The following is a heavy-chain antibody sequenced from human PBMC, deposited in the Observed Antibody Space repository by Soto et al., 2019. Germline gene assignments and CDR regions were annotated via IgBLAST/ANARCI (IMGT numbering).Heavy chain of an antibody. CDR3: ARDYDGFDY. CDR1: SVSITSSNW. J-gene: IGHJ4*02. CDR2: ISHSGTV. V-gene: IGHV4-4*02. D-gene: IGHD3-16*01. Sequence: LSLTCDVSSVSITSSNWWTWVRQPPGKGLEWLGKISHSGTVNYNATLRSRVTISVDKPKNQLSLKPMSVTAADTAVYYCARDYDGFDYWGPGILVTVSS.